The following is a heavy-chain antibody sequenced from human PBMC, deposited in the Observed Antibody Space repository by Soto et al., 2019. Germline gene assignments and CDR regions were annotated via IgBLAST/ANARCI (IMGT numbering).Heavy chain of an antibody. Sequence: QVQLVESGGGVVQPGRSLSLSCAASGFTFRNYVMHWVRQAPGKGLEWVAVISSDVSNKYYADSVKGRFTISRDNSKNTLYLQMNSLRIEATAVYYCTKDRATHRNYWGQGTLVTVSS. CDR2: ISSDVSNK. J-gene: IGHJ4*02. D-gene: IGHD5-12*01. CDR1: GFTFRNYV. CDR3: TKDRATHRNY. V-gene: IGHV3-30*18.